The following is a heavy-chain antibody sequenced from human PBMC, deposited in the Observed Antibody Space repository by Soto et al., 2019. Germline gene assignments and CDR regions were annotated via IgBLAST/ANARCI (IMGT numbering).Heavy chain of an antibody. V-gene: IGHV3-48*03. CDR3: ANFVDTAMAVFDY. Sequence: PGGSLRLSCAASGFTFSSYEMNWVRQAPGKGLEWVSYISSSGSTIYYADSVKGRFTISRDNAKNSLYLQMNSLRAEDTAVYYCANFVDTAMAVFDYWGQGTLVTVSS. CDR1: GFTFSSYE. J-gene: IGHJ4*02. CDR2: ISSSGSTI. D-gene: IGHD5-18*01.